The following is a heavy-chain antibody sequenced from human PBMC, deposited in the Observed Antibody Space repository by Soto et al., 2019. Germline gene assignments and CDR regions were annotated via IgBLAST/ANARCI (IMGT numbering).Heavy chain of an antibody. CDR2: INPSGGST. Sequence: VSGKVSCKASGYTFINYYIHWVRQAPGQGLEWMGVINPSGGSTSYAQKFQGRVTMTRDTSTSTVYMELSSLTSDDTAVYYCARVTLYYYMDVWGKGTTVTVSS. CDR1: GYTFINYY. D-gene: IGHD1-20*01. V-gene: IGHV1-46*01. CDR3: ARVTLYYYMDV. J-gene: IGHJ6*03.